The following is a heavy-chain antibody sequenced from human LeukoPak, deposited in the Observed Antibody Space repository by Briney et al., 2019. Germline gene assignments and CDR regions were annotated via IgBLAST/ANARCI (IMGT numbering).Heavy chain of an antibody. D-gene: IGHD6-13*01. CDR1: GFTFSSYS. Sequence: TGGSLRLSCAASGFTFSSYSMNWVRQAPGKGLEWVSSISSSSTYIYYADSVKGRFTISRDNAKNSLYLQMNSLRAEDTAVYYCARDPGISAAGTVGYFDYWGQGTLVTVSS. CDR3: ARDPGISAAGTVGYFDY. V-gene: IGHV3-21*01. CDR2: ISSSSTYI. J-gene: IGHJ4*02.